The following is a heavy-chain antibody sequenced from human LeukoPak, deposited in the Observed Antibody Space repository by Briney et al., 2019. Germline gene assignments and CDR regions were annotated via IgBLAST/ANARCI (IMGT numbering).Heavy chain of an antibody. V-gene: IGHV1-69*04. J-gene: IGHJ4*02. CDR1: GGTFSSYA. CDR3: ARDRESGSYAPGGDY. Sequence: SVKVSCKASGGTFSSYAISWVRQAPGQGLEWMGRIIPILGIANYAQKFQGRVTITADKSTSTAYMELSSLRSEDTAVYYCARDRESGSYAPGGDYWGQGTLVTVSS. CDR2: IIPILGIA. D-gene: IGHD1-26*01.